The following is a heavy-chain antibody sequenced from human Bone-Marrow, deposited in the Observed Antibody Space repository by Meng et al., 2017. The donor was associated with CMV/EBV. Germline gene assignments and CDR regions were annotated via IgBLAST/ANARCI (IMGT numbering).Heavy chain of an antibody. V-gene: IGHV5-51*01. Sequence: GGSLRLSRKGSGYSFTSYWIGWVRQMPGKGLEWMGIIYPGDSDTRYSPSFQGQVTISADKSISTAYLQWSSLKASDTAMYYCARLQDNWGDAFDIWGQGTMVTVSS. CDR2: IYPGDSDT. CDR1: GYSFTSYW. J-gene: IGHJ3*02. D-gene: IGHD3-16*01. CDR3: ARLQDNWGDAFDI.